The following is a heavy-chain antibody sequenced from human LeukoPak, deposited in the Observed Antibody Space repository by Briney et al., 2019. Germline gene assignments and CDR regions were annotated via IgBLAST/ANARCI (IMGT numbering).Heavy chain of an antibody. CDR2: IYYSGST. V-gene: IGHV4-61*01. J-gene: IGHJ6*03. D-gene: IGHD3-10*01. CDR3: ARAVGSGSFQTYYYYMDV. Sequence: PSETLSLTCTVSGGSISSGSYYWSWIRQPPGKGLEGIGYIYYSGSTNYNPSLKSRVTISVDTSKNQFSLKLSSVTAADTAVYYCARAVGSGSFQTYYYYMDVWGKGTPVTISS. CDR1: GGSISSGSYY.